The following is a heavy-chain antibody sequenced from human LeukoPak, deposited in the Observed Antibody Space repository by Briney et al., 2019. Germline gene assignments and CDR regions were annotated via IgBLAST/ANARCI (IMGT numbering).Heavy chain of an antibody. J-gene: IGHJ4*02. CDR1: GFTFSSYA. Sequence: PGGSLRLSCAASGFTFSSYAMSWVRQAPGKGLEWVSAISGSGGSTYYADSVKGRFTISRDNSKNTLYLQMNSLRAEDTAVYYCAKVPNRYCSGGSCYSSYFDYWGQGTLVTVSS. V-gene: IGHV3-23*01. CDR3: AKVPNRYCSGGSCYSSYFDY. D-gene: IGHD2-15*01. CDR2: ISGSGGST.